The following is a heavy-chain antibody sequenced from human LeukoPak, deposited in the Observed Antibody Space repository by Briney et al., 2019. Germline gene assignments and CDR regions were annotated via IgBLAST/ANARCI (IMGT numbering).Heavy chain of an antibody. V-gene: IGHV1-2*06. CDR2: INPNSGGT. CDR3: ASVGNYDILTGIGGGAFDI. Sequence: GASVKVSCKASGYTLTAYYINWVRQAPGQGLEWMGRINPNSGGTNYAQKFQGRVTMTRDTSISTTYMELSRLRSDDTAVYYCASVGNYDILTGIGGGAFDIWGQGTMVTVSS. J-gene: IGHJ3*02. D-gene: IGHD3-9*01. CDR1: GYTLTAYY.